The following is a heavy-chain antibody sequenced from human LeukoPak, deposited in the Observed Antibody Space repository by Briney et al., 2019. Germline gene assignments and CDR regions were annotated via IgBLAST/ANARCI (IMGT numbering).Heavy chain of an antibody. CDR3: ARLGTSRAVAATGYFDS. D-gene: IGHD6-19*01. V-gene: IGHV4-61*09. J-gene: IGHJ4*02. CDR2: IHTSGST. Sequence: PSETLSLTCTVSGGSISSGSYCWRWIRQPAGKGLEWIGHIHTSGSTNYSPSLKSRVTISVDTSKNQFSLKLSSVTAADTAVYYCARLGTSRAVAATGYFDSWGQGTLVTVSS. CDR1: GGSISSGSYC.